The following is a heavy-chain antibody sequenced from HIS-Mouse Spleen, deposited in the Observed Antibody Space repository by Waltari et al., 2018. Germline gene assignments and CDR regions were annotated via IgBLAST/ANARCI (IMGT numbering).Heavy chain of an antibody. CDR3: AREIPYSSSWYDWYFDL. J-gene: IGHJ2*01. V-gene: IGHV4-39*07. Sequence: QLQLQESGPGLVKPSETLSLTRTGSGGPISRSSYYWGWFRQPPGKGLEWIGSIYYSGSTYYNPSLKSRVTISVDTSKNQFSLKLSSVTAADTAVYYCAREIPYSSSWYDWYFDLWGRGTLVTVSS. CDR1: GGPISRSSYY. CDR2: IYYSGST. D-gene: IGHD6-13*01.